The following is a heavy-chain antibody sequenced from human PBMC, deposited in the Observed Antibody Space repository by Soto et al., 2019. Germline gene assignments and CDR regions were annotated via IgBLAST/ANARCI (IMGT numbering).Heavy chain of an antibody. Sequence: EVRLVESGGGLVQPGGSLRLSCAASGFPFSSHWLQWVRQVPGRGLVWVSRIDNTGSSAIYADSVRGRFTVSRDNAKDTLYLTMTSLRAEDTAVYYSATLHGYDYWGQGTLVTVSS. V-gene: IGHV3-74*01. D-gene: IGHD5-12*01. CDR1: GFPFSSHW. CDR3: ATLHGYDY. J-gene: IGHJ4*02. CDR2: IDNTGSSA.